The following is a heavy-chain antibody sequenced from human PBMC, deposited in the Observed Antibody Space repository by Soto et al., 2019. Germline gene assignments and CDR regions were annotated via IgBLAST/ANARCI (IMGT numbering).Heavy chain of an antibody. CDR1: GFTFRSFT. D-gene: IGHD6-13*01. Sequence: GGSLRLSCAASGFTFRSFTMNWVRQAPGKGLEWVSTISSNSAYIYYTDALRGRFTIPRDNAKNTLHLQMNSLRAEDTAVYYCTRDASRDSSARGWFDPWGPGTLVTVSS. CDR2: ISSNSAYI. CDR3: TRDASRDSSARGWFDP. J-gene: IGHJ5*02. V-gene: IGHV3-21*01.